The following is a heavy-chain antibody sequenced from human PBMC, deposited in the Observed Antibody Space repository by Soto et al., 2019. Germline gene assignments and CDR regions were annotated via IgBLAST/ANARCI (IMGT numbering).Heavy chain of an antibody. D-gene: IGHD3-10*01. V-gene: IGHV1-3*01. CDR2: INAGNGNT. J-gene: IGHJ5*02. CDR3: ATGYITMVRGVIIWFDP. Sequence: ASVKVSCKASGYTFTSYAMHWVRQAPGQRLEWMGWINAGNGNTKYSQKFQGRVTITRDTSASTAYVELSSLKSEDTAVYYCATGYITMVRGVIIWFDPYGQEPLVTVSS. CDR1: GYTFTSYA.